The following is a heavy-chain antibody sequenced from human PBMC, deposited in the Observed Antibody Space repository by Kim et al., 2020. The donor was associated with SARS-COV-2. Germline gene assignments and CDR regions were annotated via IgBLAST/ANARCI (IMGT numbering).Heavy chain of an antibody. J-gene: IGHJ3*02. Sequence: KYSQKFQGRVTITRDTSASTAYMELSSLRSEDTAVYYCARDRWELRAFDIWGQGTMVTVSS. D-gene: IGHD1-26*01. V-gene: IGHV1-3*01. CDR3: ARDRWELRAFDI.